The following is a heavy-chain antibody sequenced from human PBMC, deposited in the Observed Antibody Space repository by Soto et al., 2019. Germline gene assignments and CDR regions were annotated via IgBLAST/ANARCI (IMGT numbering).Heavy chain of an antibody. CDR2: ISGSGGST. CDR1: GFTFSSYA. Sequence: PGGSLRLSCAASGFTFSSYAMSWVRQAPGKGLEWVSAISGSGGSTYYADSVKGRFTISRDNSKNTLYLQMNSLRAEDTAVYYCARLYISGLGYSGYGLSYFQHWGQGTLVTVSS. CDR3: ARLYISGLGYSGYGLSYFQH. V-gene: IGHV3-23*01. J-gene: IGHJ1*01. D-gene: IGHD5-12*01.